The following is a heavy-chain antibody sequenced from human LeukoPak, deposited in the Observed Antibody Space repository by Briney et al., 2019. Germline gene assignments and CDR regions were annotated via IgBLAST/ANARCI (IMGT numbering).Heavy chain of an antibody. Sequence: PGGSLRLSCAASGFTFSSYEMNWVRQAPGKGLEWVSYISSSGSTIYYADSVKGRFTISRDNAKNSLYLRMNSLRAEDTAVYYCARDSVGALYFDYWGQGTLVTVSS. CDR2: ISSSGSTI. CDR1: GFTFSSYE. CDR3: ARDSVGALYFDY. V-gene: IGHV3-48*03. D-gene: IGHD1-26*01. J-gene: IGHJ4*02.